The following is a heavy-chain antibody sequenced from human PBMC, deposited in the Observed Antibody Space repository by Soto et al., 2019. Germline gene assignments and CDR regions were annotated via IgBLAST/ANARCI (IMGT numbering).Heavy chain of an antibody. Sequence: QMQLVQSGAEVKKPGASVKVSCKASGYTFTRHYIHWVRQAPGQGLGWMGIINSSGGHTYYAQKFQGRVDLISDTSTSTVSMELSSLRSEDTAVYYCARDLLAAGSDALDIWGQGTMVTVSS. CDR3: ARDLLAAGSDALDI. D-gene: IGHD6-13*01. J-gene: IGHJ3*02. V-gene: IGHV1-46*01. CDR1: GYTFTRHY. CDR2: INSSGGHT.